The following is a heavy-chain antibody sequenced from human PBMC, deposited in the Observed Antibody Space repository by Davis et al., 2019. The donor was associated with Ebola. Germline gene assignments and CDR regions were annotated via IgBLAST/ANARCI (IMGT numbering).Heavy chain of an antibody. J-gene: IGHJ3*02. CDR1: GFTFSSYA. CDR3: AKDTSNIWFDI. CDR2: ISGGGRST. D-gene: IGHD1-26*01. V-gene: IGHV3-23*01. Sequence: GESLKISCAASGFTFSSYAMSWVRQAPGKGLEWVSGISGGGRSTYYAESVKGRFTISRDNSKNTLYLQMDSLRAEDTAIYYCAKDTSNIWFDIWGQGTMVTVSS.